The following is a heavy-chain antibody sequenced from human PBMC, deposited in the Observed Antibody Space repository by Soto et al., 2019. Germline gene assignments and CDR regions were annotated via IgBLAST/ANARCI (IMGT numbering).Heavy chain of an antibody. D-gene: IGHD3-16*01. Sequence: QVHLVQSGADVKTPGSSVKVSCKASGGSFSNDAFIWVRQAPGQGLEWLGGLIPIFHTPNYAQKFRGRLTITADESTSTAYMELSSLGSDDTAVYYCAREFQRMTIVGAGGAVDLWGPGTMVTVSS. J-gene: IGHJ3*01. CDR1: GGSFSNDA. CDR3: AREFQRMTIVGAGGAVDL. V-gene: IGHV1-69*01. CDR2: LIPIFHTP.